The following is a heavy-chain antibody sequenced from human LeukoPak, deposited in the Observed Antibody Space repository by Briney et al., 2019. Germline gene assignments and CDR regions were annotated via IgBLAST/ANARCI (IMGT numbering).Heavy chain of an antibody. V-gene: IGHV1-2*02. D-gene: IGHD1-26*01. CDR3: ARAQGRGVGATWFDY. Sequence: GASVKVSCKASGYTFTGYYMHWVRQAPGQGLEWMGWINPNSGGTNYAQKFQGRVTMTRDTSISTAYMELSRLRSDDTAVYYCARAQGRGVGATWFDYWGQGTLVTVSS. CDR1: GYTFTGYY. CDR2: INPNSGGT. J-gene: IGHJ4*02.